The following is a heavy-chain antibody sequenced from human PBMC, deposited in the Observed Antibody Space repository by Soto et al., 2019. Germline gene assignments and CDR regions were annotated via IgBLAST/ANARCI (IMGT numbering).Heavy chain of an antibody. CDR1: GYTFTGYY. J-gene: IGHJ4*02. CDR2: INPNSGGT. Sequence: SVKVSCKASGYTFTGYYMHWVRQAPGQGLEWMGWINPNSGGTNYAQKFQGWVTMTRDTSISTAYMELSRLRSDGTAVYYCARGGAGVYDSSGYLFDSWAQGTLVTVSS. V-gene: IGHV1-2*04. D-gene: IGHD3-22*01. CDR3: ARGGAGVYDSSGYLFDS.